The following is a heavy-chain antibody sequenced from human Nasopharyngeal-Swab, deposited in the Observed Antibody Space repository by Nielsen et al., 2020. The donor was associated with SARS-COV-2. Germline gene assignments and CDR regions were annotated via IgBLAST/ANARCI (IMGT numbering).Heavy chain of an antibody. CDR1: GGSISSSSYY. CDR3: ASVGYSSGWYFDY. D-gene: IGHD6-19*01. Sequence: GSLRLSCTVSGGSISSSSYYWGWIRQPPGKGLEWIGSIYYSGSTYYNPSLKSRVTISVDTSKNQFSLKLSSVTAADTAVYYCASVGYSSGWYFDYWGQGTLVTVSS. CDR2: IYYSGST. J-gene: IGHJ4*02. V-gene: IGHV4-39*01.